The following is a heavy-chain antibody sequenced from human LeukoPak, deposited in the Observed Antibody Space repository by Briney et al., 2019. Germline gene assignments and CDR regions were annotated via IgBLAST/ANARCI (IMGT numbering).Heavy chain of an antibody. CDR2: INVDGSGA. CDR3: ARATRIYSSGWYYSFDY. V-gene: IGHV3-74*01. D-gene: IGHD6-19*01. CDR1: GFTFSSCW. J-gene: IGHJ4*02. Sequence: GGSLRLSCAASGFTFSSCWIHWVRQAPGKGLVWVSHINVDGSGATYADSVKGRFTISRDNAKNTLYLHMNSLRVEDTAVYYCARATRIYSSGWYYSFDYWGQGTLVTVSS.